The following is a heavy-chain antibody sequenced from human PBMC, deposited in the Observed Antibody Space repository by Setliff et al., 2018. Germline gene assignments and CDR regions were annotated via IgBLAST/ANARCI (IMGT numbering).Heavy chain of an antibody. CDR3: ARGRNVASRLLDS. CDR2: ITHTGTTGST. J-gene: IGHJ4*02. Sequence: SETLSLTCAASGGTFTYYYWTWIRQSPAKGLEWIGEITHTGTTGSTKYNLSLKSRVTMSIDTSKSQFSLMVTSVTAADTAVYYCARGRNVASRLLDSWGQGTQVTVSS. V-gene: IGHV4-34*01. CDR1: GGTFTYYY. D-gene: IGHD6-6*01.